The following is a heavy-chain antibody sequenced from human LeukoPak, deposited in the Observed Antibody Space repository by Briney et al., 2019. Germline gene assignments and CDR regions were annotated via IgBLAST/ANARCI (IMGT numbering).Heavy chain of an antibody. D-gene: IGHD3-3*01. J-gene: IGHJ4*02. CDR2: INPNSGGT. V-gene: IGHV1-2*02. CDR1: GYSFTGYY. CDR3: ARDYDTIFGVILPFDY. Sequence: GASVKVSCKASGYSFTGYYLHWVRQAPGQGLEWMGWINPNSGGTKYAQKFQGRVSMTRDTSINTAYVELNRLRPDDTAVYFCARDYDTIFGVILPFDYWGQGTPVTVSS.